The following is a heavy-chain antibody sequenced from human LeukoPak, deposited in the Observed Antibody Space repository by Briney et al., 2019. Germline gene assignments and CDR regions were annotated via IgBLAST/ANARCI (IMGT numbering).Heavy chain of an antibody. J-gene: IGHJ4*02. CDR1: GFTFDDYA. Sequence: GGSLRLSCSASGFTFDDYAMHWVRQAPGKGLEWVSGISWYSGSIGYADSVKGRFTISRDNAKNSLYLQMNSLRAEDTALYYCAKGGRHYEAQCYFGYWGQGTLVPVSS. CDR2: ISWYSGSI. V-gene: IGHV3-9*01. CDR3: AKGGRHYEAQCYFGY. D-gene: IGHD3-22*01.